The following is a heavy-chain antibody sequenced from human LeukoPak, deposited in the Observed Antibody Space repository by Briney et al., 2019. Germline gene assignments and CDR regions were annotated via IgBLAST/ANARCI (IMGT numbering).Heavy chain of an antibody. CDR1: GFTFSSYA. CDR3: AREHGYYDAFDI. Sequence: GGSLRLSCAASGFTFSSYAMNWVRQAPGKGLEWVSYISSSSSTIYYADSVKGRFTISRDNAKNSLYLQMNILRAEDTAVYYCAREHGYYDAFDIWGQGTMVTVSS. CDR2: ISSSSSTI. J-gene: IGHJ3*02. D-gene: IGHD5-24*01. V-gene: IGHV3-48*01.